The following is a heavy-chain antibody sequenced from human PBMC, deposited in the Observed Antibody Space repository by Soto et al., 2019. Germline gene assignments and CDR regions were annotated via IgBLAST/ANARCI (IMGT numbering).Heavy chain of an antibody. Sequence: PGGSLRLSCAASGFDFSDYYMSWVRQAPGKGLEWLSYISGRSSYTSYAASVKGRFTISRDNPRNSLFLQMNSLRAEDTATYYCARGDRDEYYYYAMDVWGQGXTVTVYS. CDR3: ARGDRDEYYYYAMDV. D-gene: IGHD3-10*01. CDR2: ISGRSSYT. J-gene: IGHJ6*02. CDR1: GFDFSDYY. V-gene: IGHV3-11*06.